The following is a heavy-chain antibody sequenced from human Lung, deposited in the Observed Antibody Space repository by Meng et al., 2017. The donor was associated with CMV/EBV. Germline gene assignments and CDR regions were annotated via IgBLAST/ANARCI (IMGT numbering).Heavy chain of an antibody. D-gene: IGHD3-10*01. Sequence: SXTLSLXCTVSRGSINSGDYYWSWIRQSPGKGLEWIGYIYYSGDTDYNPSLRSRVTISMDTSKNQFSLELSSVTAAGTAVYFCAIQSAPYYYGSGRHFPDXDRGXLVTVSS. CDR2: IYYSGDT. J-gene: IGHJ4*02. V-gene: IGHV4-30-4*02. CDR1: RGSINSGDYY. CDR3: AIQSAPYYYGSGRHFPD.